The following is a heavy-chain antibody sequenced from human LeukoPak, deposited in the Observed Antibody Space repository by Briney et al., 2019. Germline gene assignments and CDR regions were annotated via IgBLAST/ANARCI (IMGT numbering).Heavy chain of an antibody. Sequence: SETLSLTCSVSGGSVNNYYWNWIRQPAGKGLEWVGRIYSSGYTDYSPSLKSRVTISVDKSKNHFSLTLSSVTAADTALYYCARAEGSTWHDFFEYWGQGILVTVSS. V-gene: IGHV4-4*07. CDR3: ARAEGSTWHDFFEY. D-gene: IGHD3-3*01. CDR1: GGSVNNYY. J-gene: IGHJ4*02. CDR2: IYSSGYT.